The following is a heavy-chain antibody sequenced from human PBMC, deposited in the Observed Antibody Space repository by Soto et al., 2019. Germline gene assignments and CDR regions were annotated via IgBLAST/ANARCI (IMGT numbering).Heavy chain of an antibody. CDR1: GFTFSSYG. CDR2: ISYDGSTI. V-gene: IGHV3-30*03. J-gene: IGHJ4*02. D-gene: IGHD3-3*02. Sequence: GLSLRLSCAASGFTFSSYGMHWVRQAPGKGLEWVAVISYDGSTIYYADSVKGRFTISRDNAKKSLFLKINSLGVEDKDVYYFARFPFLECSWAQGTLVTVSS. CDR3: ARFPFLECS.